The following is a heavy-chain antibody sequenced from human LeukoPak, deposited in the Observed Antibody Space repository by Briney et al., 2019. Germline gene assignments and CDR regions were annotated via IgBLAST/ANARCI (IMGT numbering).Heavy chain of an antibody. Sequence: GGSLRLSCAASEFTFSNYAMSWVRQAPGKGLEWVSFIIDSATSTYYADSVKGRFTISRDNSKYTLYLQMNSLRAEDTAVYYCAEIMNLGDNGGDPINYWGQGTLVTVFS. J-gene: IGHJ4*02. V-gene: IGHV3-23*01. D-gene: IGHD3/OR15-3a*01. CDR2: IIDSATST. CDR1: EFTFSNYA. CDR3: AEIMNLGDNGGDPINY.